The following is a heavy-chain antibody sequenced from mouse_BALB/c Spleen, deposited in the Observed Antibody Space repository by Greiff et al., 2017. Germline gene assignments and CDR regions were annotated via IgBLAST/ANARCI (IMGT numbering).Heavy chain of an antibody. V-gene: IGHV5-17*02. J-gene: IGHJ1*01. D-gene: IGHD2-14*01. CDR1: GFTFSSFG. Sequence: EVKLMESGGGLVQPGGSRKLSCAASGFTFSSFGMHWVRQAPEKGLEWVAYISSGSSTIYYADTVKGRFTISRDNPKNTLFLQMTSLRSEDTAMYYCARNYRYDDWYFDVWGAGTTVTVSS. CDR2: ISSGSSTI. CDR3: ARNYRYDDWYFDV.